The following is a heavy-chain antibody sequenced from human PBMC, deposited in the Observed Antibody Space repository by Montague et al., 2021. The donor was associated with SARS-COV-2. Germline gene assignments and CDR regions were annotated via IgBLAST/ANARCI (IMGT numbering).Heavy chain of an antibody. J-gene: IGHJ3*02. CDR1: GGSISSRSYY. V-gene: IGHV4-39*01. CDR2: IHYSGST. D-gene: IGHD5-12*01. Sequence: SETLSLTCTVSGGSISSRSYYWGWIRQSPGMGLEWIGSIHYSGSTFYNPSLKSRVTISVDTSKNPFSLRVSGVTAEDTTVYFCARHGDSGYEPDGFHIWGQGTRVTVSS. CDR3: ARHGDSGYEPDGFHI.